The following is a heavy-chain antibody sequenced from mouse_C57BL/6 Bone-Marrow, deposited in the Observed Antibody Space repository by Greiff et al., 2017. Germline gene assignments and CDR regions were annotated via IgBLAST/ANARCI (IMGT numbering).Heavy chain of an antibody. CDR1: GYTFTSYW. J-gene: IGHJ2*01. CDR2: IYPGNSDT. D-gene: IGHD1-1*01. CDR3: TRFTTVVARIDY. V-gene: IGHV1-5*01. Sequence: VQLQQSGTVLARPGASVKMSCKTSGYTFTSYWMLWVKQRPGQGLEWIGAIYPGNSDTSYNQKFKGKAKLTAVTSASTAYMELSSLTNEDSAVYYCTRFTTVVARIDYWGQGTTLTVSS.